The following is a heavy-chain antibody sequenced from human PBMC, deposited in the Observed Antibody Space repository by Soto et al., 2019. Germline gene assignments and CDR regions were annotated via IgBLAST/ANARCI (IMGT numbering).Heavy chain of an antibody. D-gene: IGHD2-15*01. J-gene: IGHJ6*02. Sequence: EVQLVESGGGLVKPGGSLRLSCAASGVTFSNAWMSWVRQAPGKGLEWVGRIKSKTDGGTTDYAAPVKGRFTISRDDSKTTLYPQMNSLKTADTAVYYCTTAELLQSGYYYYGMAVWGQGTTVTVSS. V-gene: IGHV3-15*01. CDR3: TTAELLQSGYYYYGMAV. CDR1: GVTFSNAW. CDR2: IKSKTDGGTT.